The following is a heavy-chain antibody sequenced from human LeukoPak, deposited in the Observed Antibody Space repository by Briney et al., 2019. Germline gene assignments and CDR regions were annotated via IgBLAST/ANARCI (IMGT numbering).Heavy chain of an antibody. J-gene: IGHJ3*02. D-gene: IGHD2-21*02. CDR3: ARHRALAYCGGDCYSHFAFDI. V-gene: IGHV4-39*01. Sequence: SETLSLTCTVSGGSISSSSYYWGWIRQPPGKGLEWIGSIYYSGSTYYNPSLKSRVTISVDTSKNLFSLKLSSVTAADTAVYYCARHRALAYCGGDCYSHFAFDIWGQGTMVTVSS. CDR1: GGSISSSSYY. CDR2: IYYSGST.